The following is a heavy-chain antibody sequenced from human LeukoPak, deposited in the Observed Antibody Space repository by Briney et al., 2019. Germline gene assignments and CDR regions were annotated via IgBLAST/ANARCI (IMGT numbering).Heavy chain of an antibody. Sequence: SETLSLTCAAYGGSFSGYYWSWIRQPPGKGLEWIGSIYHSGSTYYNPSLKSRVTISVDTSKNQFSLKLSSVTAADTAVYYCARETVRGDPIDYWGQGTLVTVSS. D-gene: IGHD3-10*01. V-gene: IGHV4-34*01. CDR1: GGSFSGYY. J-gene: IGHJ4*02. CDR2: IYHSGST. CDR3: ARETVRGDPIDY.